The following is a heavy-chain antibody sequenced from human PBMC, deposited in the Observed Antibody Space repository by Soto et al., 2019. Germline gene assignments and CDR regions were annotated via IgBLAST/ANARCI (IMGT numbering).Heavy chain of an antibody. CDR3: ARVEGNTMFLESGYYYYGMDF. V-gene: IGHV1-18*04. CDR2: ISAYNGNT. D-gene: IGHD3-10*02. Sequence: ASVKVSCKASGYTFTSYYMHWVRQAPGQGLEWMGWISAYNGNTNYAQKLQGRVTTTTDTSTSTAYMELRSLRSDDTAVYYCARVEGNTMFLESGYYYYGMDFWGQGTTVTVSS. CDR1: GYTFTSYY. J-gene: IGHJ6*02.